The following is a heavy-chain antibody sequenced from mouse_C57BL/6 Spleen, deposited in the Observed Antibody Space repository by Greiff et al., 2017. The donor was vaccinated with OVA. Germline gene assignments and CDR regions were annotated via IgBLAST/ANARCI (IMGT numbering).Heavy chain of an antibody. CDR3: ARGRTNEDYFDY. D-gene: IGHD1-3*01. CDR2: IYPGSGNT. J-gene: IGHJ2*01. V-gene: IGHV1-76*01. CDR1: GYTFTDYY. Sequence: QVQLQQSGAELVRPGASVKLSCKASGYTFTDYYINWVKQRPGQGLEWIARIYPGSGNTYYNEKFKGKATLTAEKSSSTAYMQLSSLTSEDSAVYFCARGRTNEDYFDYWGQGTTLTVSS.